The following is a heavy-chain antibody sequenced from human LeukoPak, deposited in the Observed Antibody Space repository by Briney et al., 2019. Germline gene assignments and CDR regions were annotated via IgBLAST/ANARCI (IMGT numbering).Heavy chain of an antibody. V-gene: IGHV3-21*01. CDR2: ISSSSSYI. D-gene: IGHD1-1*01. Sequence: PGGSLTLSCAASGFTFSSYSMNWVRQAPGKGLEWVSSISSSSSYIYYADSVKGRFTISRDNAKNSLYLQMNSLRAEDTAVYYCARLERGTYYMDVWGKGTTVTISS. CDR3: ARLERGTYYMDV. J-gene: IGHJ6*03. CDR1: GFTFSSYS.